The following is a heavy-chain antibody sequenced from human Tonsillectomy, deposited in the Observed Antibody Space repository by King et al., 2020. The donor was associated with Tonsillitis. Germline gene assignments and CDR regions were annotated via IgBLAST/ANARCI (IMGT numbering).Heavy chain of an antibody. CDR3: ARDLPYPNRGQIDY. CDR1: GDSVSSNSAT. CDR2: TYYRSTWNH. Sequence: VQLQQSGPGLVKPSQTLSLTCAISGDSVSSNSATWNWIRQSPSRGLEWLGRTYYRSTWNHVYAESVKNRISINPDTSKNQFSLQLNSVTPEDTAVYYCARDLPYPNRGQIDYWGQGTLVTVSS. V-gene: IGHV6-1*01. D-gene: IGHD7-27*01. J-gene: IGHJ4*02.